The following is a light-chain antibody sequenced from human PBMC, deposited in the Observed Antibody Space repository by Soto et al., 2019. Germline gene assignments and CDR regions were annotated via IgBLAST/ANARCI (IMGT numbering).Light chain of an antibody. V-gene: IGKV3-11*01. CDR3: QQRSNWPS. Sequence: IVLTQSPATLSLSPGERATLSCRASQSVSSYLAWYQHKPGQAPRLLIYDASNKATGIPARFSGSVSGTDFTLTISSLEPEDVAIYYCQQRSNWPSFGQGTRLEIK. CDR1: QSVSSY. J-gene: IGKJ5*01. CDR2: DAS.